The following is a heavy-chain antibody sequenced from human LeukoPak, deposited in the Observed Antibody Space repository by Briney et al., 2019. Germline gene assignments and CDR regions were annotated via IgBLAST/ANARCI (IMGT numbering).Heavy chain of an antibody. D-gene: IGHD2-2*01. Sequence: ASVKVSCKASGYTFTGYYMHWVRQAPGQGLEWMGWINPNSGGTNYAQKFQGRVTMTRDTSISTAYMELSRLRSDDTAVYYCARVFGSAAVVPAAIRYYYGMDVWGQGTTVTVSS. J-gene: IGHJ6*02. CDR2: INPNSGGT. CDR1: GYTFTGYY. V-gene: IGHV1-2*02. CDR3: ARVFGSAAVVPAAIRYYYGMDV.